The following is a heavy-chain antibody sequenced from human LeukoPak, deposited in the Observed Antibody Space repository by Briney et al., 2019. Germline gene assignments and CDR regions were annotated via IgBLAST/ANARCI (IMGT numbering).Heavy chain of an antibody. CDR3: AKPRLQLELRLLFDY. V-gene: IGHV3-23*01. CDR1: GFTFSSYA. CDR2: ISGGGSSI. Sequence: GGSLRLSCAAFGFTFSSYAMSWVRQAPGKGLEWVSAISGGGSSIHYADSVKGRFSISRDNSKNTLYLQMNSLRAEDTAVYYCAKPRLQLELRLLFDYWGQGTLVTVSS. J-gene: IGHJ4*02. D-gene: IGHD1-7*01.